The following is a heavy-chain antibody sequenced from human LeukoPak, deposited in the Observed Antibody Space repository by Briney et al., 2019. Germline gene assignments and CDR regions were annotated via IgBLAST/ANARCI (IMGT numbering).Heavy chain of an antibody. V-gene: IGHV4-61*09. CDR2: IYTSGST. Sequence: PSETLSLTCTVSGGSITNGLYYWTWIRQPAGKGLEWIGHIYTSGSTNYNPSLKSRVSISVDTSKNQFSLKLSSVTAADTAVYYCARDKWLLGAQGVAFNIWGQGTMVTVSS. CDR3: ARDKWLLGAQGVAFNI. D-gene: IGHD5-12*01. CDR1: GGSITNGLYY. J-gene: IGHJ3*02.